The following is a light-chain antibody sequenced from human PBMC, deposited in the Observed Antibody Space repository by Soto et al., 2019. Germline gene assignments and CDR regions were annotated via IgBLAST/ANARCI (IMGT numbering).Light chain of an antibody. CDR3: QQYDSYPWT. V-gene: IGKV1-5*03. Sequence: DIQMTQSPSTLSASVGDRVTVTCRASQSISSWLAWYQQKPGKAPKLLIYKASNVESGVPSRFSGSGSGTEFTITISSLQPDDFATYYCQQYDSYPWTFGQGTKVEIK. CDR2: KAS. CDR1: QSISSW. J-gene: IGKJ1*01.